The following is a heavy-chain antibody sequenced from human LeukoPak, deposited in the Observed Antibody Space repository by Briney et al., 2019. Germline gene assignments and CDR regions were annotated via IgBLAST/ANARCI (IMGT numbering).Heavy chain of an antibody. V-gene: IGHV6-1*01. Sequence: SQTLSLTCAISGDSVSVNSDVWNWIRQSPSRGLKWLGRTYYKSKWCNDYAVSVKSRITISPDTSKNQFSLQLNSVTPEDTAVYYCARDADWGYDAFDIWGQGTMVTVSS. CDR2: TYYKSKWCN. CDR1: GDSVSVNSDV. J-gene: IGHJ3*02. D-gene: IGHD7-27*01. CDR3: ARDADWGYDAFDI.